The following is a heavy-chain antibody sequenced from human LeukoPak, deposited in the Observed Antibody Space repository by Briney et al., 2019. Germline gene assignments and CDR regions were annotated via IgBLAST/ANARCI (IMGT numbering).Heavy chain of an antibody. V-gene: IGHV3-30*18. Sequence: GGSLRLSCAASGFTFSSYGIHWVRQAPGKGLEWVAVISYDGSHKYYADSVKGRFTISRDNSKNTLYLQMSSLRAEDTAVYYCAKDYYGSGVYDLYNWFDPWGQGTLVTVSS. J-gene: IGHJ5*02. CDR3: AKDYYGSGVYDLYNWFDP. CDR2: ISYDGSHK. D-gene: IGHD3-10*01. CDR1: GFTFSSYG.